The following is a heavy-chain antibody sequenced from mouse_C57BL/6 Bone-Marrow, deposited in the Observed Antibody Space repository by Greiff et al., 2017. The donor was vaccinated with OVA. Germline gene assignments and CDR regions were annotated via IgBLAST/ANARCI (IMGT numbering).Heavy chain of an antibody. CDR3: ARDLLWMIYWYFDV. D-gene: IGHD2-1*01. V-gene: IGHV1-50*01. Sequence: QVQLKQPGAELVKPGASVKLSCKASGYTFTSYWMQWVKQRPGQGLEWIGEIDPSDSYTNYNQKFKGKATLTVDTSSSTAYMQLSSLTSEDSAVYDCARDLLWMIYWYFDVWGTGTTVTVSS. J-gene: IGHJ1*03. CDR1: GYTFTSYW. CDR2: IDPSDSYT.